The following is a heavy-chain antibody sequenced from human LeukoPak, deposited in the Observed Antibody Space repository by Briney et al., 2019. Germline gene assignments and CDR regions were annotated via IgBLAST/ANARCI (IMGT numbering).Heavy chain of an antibody. CDR1: GYTFTSYG. CDR3: ARVLVMDTAMERDYYDSSGYTLADY. J-gene: IGHJ4*02. V-gene: IGHV1-18*01. CDR2: ISAYNGNT. D-gene: IGHD3-22*01. Sequence: VASVKVSCKASGYTFTSYGISWVRQAPGQGLEWMGWISAYNGNTNYAQKLQGRVTMTTDTSTSTAYMELRSLRSDDTAVYYCARVLVMDTAMERDYYDSSGYTLADYWGQGTLVTVSS.